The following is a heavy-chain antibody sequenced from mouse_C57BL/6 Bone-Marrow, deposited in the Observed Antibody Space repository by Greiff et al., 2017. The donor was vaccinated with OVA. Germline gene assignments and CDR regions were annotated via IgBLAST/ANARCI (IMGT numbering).Heavy chain of an antibody. CDR3: ARGYLGPYYAMDY. J-gene: IGHJ4*01. D-gene: IGHD2-12*01. Sequence: EVHLVESEGGLVQPGRSMKLSCTASGFTFSDYYMAWVRQVPEKGLEWVANINYDGSSTYYLDSLKSRFIISRDNAKNILYLQMSSLKSEDTATYYCARGYLGPYYAMDYWGQGTSVTVSS. CDR2: INYDGSST. CDR1: GFTFSDYY. V-gene: IGHV5-16*01.